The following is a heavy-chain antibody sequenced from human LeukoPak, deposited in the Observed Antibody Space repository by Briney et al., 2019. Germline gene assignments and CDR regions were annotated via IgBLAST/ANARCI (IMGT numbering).Heavy chain of an antibody. CDR1: GGSISSYY. CDR2: FYTSGST. D-gene: IGHD3-22*01. J-gene: IGHJ4*02. CDR3: AASRGAYYYDSSGYLIY. V-gene: IGHV4-4*07. Sequence: PSETLSLTYTVSGGSISSYYWSWIRQPAGKGLEWIGRFYTSGSTKYNPSLKSRVTISVDTSKNQFSLKLSSVTAADTAVYYCAASRGAYYYDSSGYLIYWGQGTLVTVSS.